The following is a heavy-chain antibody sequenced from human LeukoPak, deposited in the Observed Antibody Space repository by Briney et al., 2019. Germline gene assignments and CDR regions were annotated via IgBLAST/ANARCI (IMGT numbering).Heavy chain of an antibody. CDR1: GGSISNGTSY. Sequence: SETLSLTCTVSGGSISNGTSYWTWIRQPAGKSLEWLGRIYSSGSTNYNPSLKSRVTISVDTSKNQFSLKLSSVTAADTAVYYCARGRITMVRGAIGVRFDPWGQGTLVTVSS. CDR2: IYSSGST. CDR3: ARGRITMVRGAIGVRFDP. D-gene: IGHD3-10*01. V-gene: IGHV4-61*02. J-gene: IGHJ5*02.